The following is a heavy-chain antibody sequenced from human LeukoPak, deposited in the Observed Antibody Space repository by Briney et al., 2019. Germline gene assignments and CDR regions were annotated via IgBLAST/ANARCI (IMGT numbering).Heavy chain of an antibody. CDR1: GGSISSGDYY. CDR2: IYYSGST. CDR3: ARWSIVGAYDLFDY. D-gene: IGHD1-26*01. J-gene: IGHJ4*02. V-gene: IGHV4-30-4*08. Sequence: PSQTLSLTCTVSGGSISSGDYYWSWIRQPPGKGLEWIGYIYYSGSTYYNPSLKSRVTISVDTSKNQFSLKLSSVTAADTAVYYRARWSIVGAYDLFDYGAREPWSPSPQ.